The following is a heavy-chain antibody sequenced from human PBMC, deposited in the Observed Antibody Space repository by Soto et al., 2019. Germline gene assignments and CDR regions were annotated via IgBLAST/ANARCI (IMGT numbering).Heavy chain of an antibody. V-gene: IGHV5-51*01. CDR2: IYPGDSDT. Sequence: GESLKISCKGSGYSFTSYWIGWVRQMPGKGLEWMGIIYPGDSDTRYSPSFQGQVTISADKSISTAYLQWSSLKASDTAMYYCARHGADYYGSGSYPPSLDYWCQGTLVTVSS. J-gene: IGHJ4*02. CDR3: ARHGADYYGSGSYPPSLDY. D-gene: IGHD3-10*01. CDR1: GYSFTSYW.